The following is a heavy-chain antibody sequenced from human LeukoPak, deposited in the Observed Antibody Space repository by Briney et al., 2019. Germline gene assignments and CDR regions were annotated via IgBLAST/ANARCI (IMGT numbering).Heavy chain of an antibody. V-gene: IGHV3-30*03. CDR1: GFTFSNFG. CDR2: IPFDESTK. CDR3: ARADRIGSGWYRVREDYFDY. D-gene: IGHD6-19*01. J-gene: IGHJ4*02. Sequence: GGSLRLSCAASGFTFSNFGMHWVRQTPGKGLEWVAVIPFDESTKYYADSVKGRFTISRDNAKNTLYLQMNSLRAEDTAVYYCARADRIGSGWYRVREDYFDYWGQGTLVTVSS.